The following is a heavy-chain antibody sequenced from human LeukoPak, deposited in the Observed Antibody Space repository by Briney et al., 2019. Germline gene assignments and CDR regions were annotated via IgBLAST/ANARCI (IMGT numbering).Heavy chain of an antibody. CDR3: ARDFEGGYFDY. Sequence: GASVKVSCKASGGTFSSYAISWVRQAPGQGLEWMGRIIPILGIANYAQKFQGRVTITADKSTSTAYMELSSLRSEDTAVYYCARDFEGGYFDYWGQGTPVTVSS. D-gene: IGHD3-16*01. J-gene: IGHJ4*02. CDR1: GGTFSSYA. CDR2: IIPILGIA. V-gene: IGHV1-69*04.